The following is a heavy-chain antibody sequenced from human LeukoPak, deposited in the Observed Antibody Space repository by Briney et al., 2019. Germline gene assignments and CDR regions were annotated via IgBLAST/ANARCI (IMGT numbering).Heavy chain of an antibody. J-gene: IGHJ4*02. D-gene: IGHD1-1*01. CDR2: INPDNGGT. V-gene: IGHV1-2*02. Sequence: ASVKVSCKASGFRVSDYLIHWIRQAPGQGPQYMGWINPDNGGTHYSQHFQVRFTMTRDTSVSTVYMELTSLSSDDTAVYFCARGLFGTTWFDFWGQGTLVTVSS. CDR3: ARGLFGTTWFDF. CDR1: GFRVSDYL.